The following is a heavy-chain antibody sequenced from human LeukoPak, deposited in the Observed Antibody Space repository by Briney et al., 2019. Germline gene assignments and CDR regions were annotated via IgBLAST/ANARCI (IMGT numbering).Heavy chain of an antibody. CDR2: ISYSGIT. CDR1: GASIGSYS. D-gene: IGHD6-19*01. J-gene: IGHJ6*03. V-gene: IGHV4-59*01. Sequence: SETLSLTCTVSGASIGSYSWSWFRRTPGKGLEWIGYISYSGITNHNPSLKSRVTISLDTSKNQFSLNPNSVTAADTAVYYCARDQKTVAGDYYYMDVWGKGTTVTVSS. CDR3: ARDQKTVAGDYYYMDV.